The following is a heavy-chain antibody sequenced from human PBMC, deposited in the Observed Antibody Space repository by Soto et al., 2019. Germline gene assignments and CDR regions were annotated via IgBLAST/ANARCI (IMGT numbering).Heavy chain of an antibody. CDR3: ARLFPHSGSYLDY. V-gene: IGHV4-39*01. J-gene: IGHJ4*02. D-gene: IGHD1-26*01. CDR2: IYYSGST. CDR1: GGSISSSSYY. Sequence: SETLSLTCTVSGGSISSSSYYWGWIRQPPGKGLEWIGSIYYSGSTCYNPSLKSRVTISVDTSKNQFSLKLRYVTAADTAVYYCARLFPHSGSYLDYWGQGTLVTVSS.